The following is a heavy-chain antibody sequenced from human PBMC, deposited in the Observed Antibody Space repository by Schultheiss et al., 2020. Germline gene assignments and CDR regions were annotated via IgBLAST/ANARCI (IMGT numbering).Heavy chain of an antibody. Sequence: GGSLRLSCAASGFTFSTYAMHWVRQAPGKGLEWVAVISNDGGSEDYAASVKGRFTISRDNSKNTLYLQMNSLRAEDTAVYYCAKELHSSSWSYDAFDIWGQGTMVTVSS. CDR3: AKELHSSSWSYDAFDI. J-gene: IGHJ3*02. D-gene: IGHD6-13*01. CDR2: ISNDGGSE. V-gene: IGHV3-30*04. CDR1: GFTFSTYA.